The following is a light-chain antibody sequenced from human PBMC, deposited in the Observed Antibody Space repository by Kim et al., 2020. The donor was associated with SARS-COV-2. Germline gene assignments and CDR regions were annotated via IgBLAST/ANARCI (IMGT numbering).Light chain of an antibody. Sequence: SSELTQDPAVSVALGQTVRITCQGDSLRSYYATWYQQKPRQAPVLVIYGRNNRPSGIPDRFSGSTSGNTASLTISGAQAEDEGDFYCQSRDSGGKVIFGGGTQLTVL. V-gene: IGLV3-19*01. CDR2: GRN. J-gene: IGLJ2*01. CDR1: SLRSYY. CDR3: QSRDSGGKVI.